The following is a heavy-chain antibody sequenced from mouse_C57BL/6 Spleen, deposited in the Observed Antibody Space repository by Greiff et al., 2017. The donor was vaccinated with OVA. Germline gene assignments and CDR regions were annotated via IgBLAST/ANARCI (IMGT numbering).Heavy chain of an antibody. CDR2: LSDGGSYT. J-gene: IGHJ2*01. Sequence: EVMLVESGGGLVKPGGSLKLSCAASGFTFSSYAMSWVRQTPEKRLEWVATLSDGGSYTYYPDNVKGRFTISRDNAKNNLDLQMSHLKSEETAMYYGARDGDYGNYYFDYWGQGTTLTVSS. V-gene: IGHV5-4*01. CDR3: ARDGDYGNYYFDY. D-gene: IGHD2-1*01. CDR1: GFTFSSYA.